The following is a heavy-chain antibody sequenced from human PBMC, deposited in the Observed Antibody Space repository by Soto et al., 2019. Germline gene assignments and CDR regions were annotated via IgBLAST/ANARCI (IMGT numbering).Heavy chain of an antibody. J-gene: IGHJ5*02. Sequence: EVQVVESGGGLVQPRGSLRLSCAASGFSFSDYWMAWLRQAPGKGLEWVANIDHGGGEKHYVDSVQGRFTISRDNDTNSPYLQMNSLRAEDTAVYYCARGVNWFDPWGQGTLVTVSS. CDR3: ARGVNWFDP. D-gene: IGHD6-13*01. CDR2: IDHGGGEK. CDR1: GFSFSDYW. V-gene: IGHV3-7*05.